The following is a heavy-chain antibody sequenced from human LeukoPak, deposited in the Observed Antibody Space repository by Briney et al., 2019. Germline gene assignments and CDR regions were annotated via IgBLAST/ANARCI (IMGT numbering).Heavy chain of an antibody. V-gene: IGHV3-33*01. CDR1: GFTFSNYG. Sequence: GGSLRLSCAASGFTFSNYGMHWVRQAPGKGLEWVAVIWYDGSNKYYADSVKSRFTISRDNSKNTLYLQMNSLRAEDTAVYYCAREAGNYAFDIWGQGTMVTVSS. J-gene: IGHJ3*02. CDR3: AREAGNYAFDI. CDR2: IWYDGSNK.